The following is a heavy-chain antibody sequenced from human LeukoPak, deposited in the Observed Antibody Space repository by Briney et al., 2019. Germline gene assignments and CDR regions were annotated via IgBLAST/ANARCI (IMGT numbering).Heavy chain of an antibody. Sequence: SETLSLTCTVSGGSISSSSYYWGWIRQPPGKGLEWIGSIYYSGSTYYNPSLKSRVTISVDTSKNQFSLKLSSVTAADTAVYYCARSPDGSYPGGIDHWGQGTLVTVSS. CDR1: GGSISSSSYY. V-gene: IGHV4-39*01. D-gene: IGHD1-26*01. J-gene: IGHJ4*02. CDR3: ARSPDGSYPGGIDH. CDR2: IYYSGST.